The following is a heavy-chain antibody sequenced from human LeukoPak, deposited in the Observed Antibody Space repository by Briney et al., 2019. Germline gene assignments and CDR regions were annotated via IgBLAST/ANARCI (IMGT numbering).Heavy chain of an antibody. CDR1: GGSFSGYS. J-gene: IGHJ5*02. V-gene: IGHV4-34*01. D-gene: IGHD5-12*01. CDR2: INHSGGT. Sequence: PSETLSLTCTVYGGSFSGYSWTWIRQPPGKGLEWIGEINHSGGTNYNPSLKSRVTISVDTSKNQFSLKLSFVSAADTAVYYCARDPFGYNNWFDPWGQGTLVTVSS. CDR3: ARDPFGYNNWFDP.